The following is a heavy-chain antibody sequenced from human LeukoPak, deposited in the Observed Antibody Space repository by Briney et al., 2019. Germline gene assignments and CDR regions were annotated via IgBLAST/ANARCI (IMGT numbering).Heavy chain of an antibody. V-gene: IGHV1-69*13. CDR2: IIPIFGTA. J-gene: IGHJ2*01. CDR3: ARSYSSGWQHYWYFDL. Sequence: ASVKLSCKASGGTFSSYAISWVRQAPGQGLEWMGGIIPIFGTANYAQKFQGRVTITADESTSTAYMELSSLRSEDTAVYYCARSYSSGWQHYWYFDLWGRGTLVTVSS. CDR1: GGTFSSYA. D-gene: IGHD6-19*01.